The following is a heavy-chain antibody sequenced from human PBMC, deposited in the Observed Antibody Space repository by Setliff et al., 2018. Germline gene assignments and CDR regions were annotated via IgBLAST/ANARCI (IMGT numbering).Heavy chain of an antibody. Sequence: SETLSLTCTVSGGSISSYYWSWIRQPAGKGLEWIGRIYTSGSTNYNPSLRSRVTMSVDTSKNQFSLKLSSVTAADTAVYYCARGQRYCSGGSCYYYMDVWGKGTTVTVSS. V-gene: IGHV4-4*07. CDR3: ARGQRYCSGGSCYYYMDV. J-gene: IGHJ6*03. CDR1: GGSISSYY. D-gene: IGHD2-15*01. CDR2: IYTSGST.